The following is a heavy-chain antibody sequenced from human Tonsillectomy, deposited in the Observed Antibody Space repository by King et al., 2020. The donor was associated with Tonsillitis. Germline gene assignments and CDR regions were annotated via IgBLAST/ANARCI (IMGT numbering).Heavy chain of an antibody. CDR2: IYYTGST. Sequence: VQLQESGPGLVKPSETLSLTCTVSGGSISSYYWSWIRQPPGKGLEWIGYIYYTGSTNYNPSLSTTYNPSLKSRVTISVDTSKNQFSLKLNSVTAADTAVYYCARGGDYYDSSGYYLTPPDYWGQGTLVTVSS. CDR3: ARGGDYYDSSGYYLTPPDY. D-gene: IGHD3-22*01. CDR1: GGSISSYY. J-gene: IGHJ4*02. V-gene: IGHV4-59*01.